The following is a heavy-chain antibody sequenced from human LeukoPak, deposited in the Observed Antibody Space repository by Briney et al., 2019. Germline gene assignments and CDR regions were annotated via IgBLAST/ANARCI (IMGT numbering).Heavy chain of an antibody. V-gene: IGHV3-23*01. Sequence: PGVSLRLSCAASGFTFSSYAMSWVRQDPGKGLEWVSAISGSGGSTYYADSVKGRFTISRDNSKNTLYLQMNSLRAEDTAVYYCAKDWMIAFDYWGQGTLATVSS. CDR1: GFTFSSYA. CDR3: AKDWMIAFDY. D-gene: IGHD2-21*01. CDR2: ISGSGGST. J-gene: IGHJ4*02.